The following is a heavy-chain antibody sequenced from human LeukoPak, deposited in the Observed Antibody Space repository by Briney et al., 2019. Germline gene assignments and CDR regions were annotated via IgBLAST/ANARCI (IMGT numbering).Heavy chain of an antibody. CDR2: IYYSGST. J-gene: IGHJ5*02. D-gene: IGHD6-19*01. Sequence: SETLSLTCTVSGGSITSSNYYWGWIRQPPGKGLEWIGGIYYSGSTYYNPSLKSRVTISVDTSKSQFSLKLSSVTAADTAVYYCASCIAVAGTRWFDPWGQGTLVTVSS. CDR1: GGSITSSNYY. CDR3: ASCIAVAGTRWFDP. V-gene: IGHV4-39*01.